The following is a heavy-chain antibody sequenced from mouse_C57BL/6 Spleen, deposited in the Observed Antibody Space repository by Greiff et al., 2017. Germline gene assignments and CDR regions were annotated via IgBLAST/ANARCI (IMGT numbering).Heavy chain of an antibody. D-gene: IGHD2-4*01. CDR3: ARLDYDGAWFAY. J-gene: IGHJ3*01. Sequence: QVQLQQSGPELVKPGASVKISCKASGYAFSSSWMNWVKQRPGKGLEWIGRIYPGDGDTNYNGKFKGKATLTADKSSSTAYMQLSSLTSEDSAVXFCARLDYDGAWFAYWGQGTLVTVSA. V-gene: IGHV1-82*01. CDR2: IYPGDGDT. CDR1: GYAFSSSW.